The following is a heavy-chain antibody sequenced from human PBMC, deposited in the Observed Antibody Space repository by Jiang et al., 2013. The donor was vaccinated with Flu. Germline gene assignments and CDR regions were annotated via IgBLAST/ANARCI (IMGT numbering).Heavy chain of an antibody. CDR2: IRFDGSTK. D-gene: IGHD2-15*01. J-gene: IGHJ4*02. Sequence: VQLLESGGGVVQPGGSLRLSCAASGFSFSYYAMYWVRQASGKGLEWLASIRFDGSTKNYGDSVKGRFTISRDNPKNTLYLEMNSLRAEDTAVYYCATLRGSSFDTYLLDSWGQGTLVTVSS. CDR3: ATLRGSSFDTYLLDS. CDR1: GFSFSYYA. V-gene: IGHV3-30*02.